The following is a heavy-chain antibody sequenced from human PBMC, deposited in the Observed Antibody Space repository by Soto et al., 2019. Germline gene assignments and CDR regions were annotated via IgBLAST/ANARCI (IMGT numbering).Heavy chain of an antibody. CDR3: ARGAGWFDY. CDR2: ISSNGGST. CDR1: GFTFSSYA. J-gene: IGHJ4*02. V-gene: IGHV3-64*02. Sequence: EVQLVESGEGLVQPGGSLRLSCAASGFTFSSYAMHWVRQAPGKGLEYVSAISSNGGSTYYADSVKGRFTSSRDNSKNTLYLQMGSLRAEDMAVYYCARGAGWFDYWGQGTLVTVSS. D-gene: IGHD2-15*01.